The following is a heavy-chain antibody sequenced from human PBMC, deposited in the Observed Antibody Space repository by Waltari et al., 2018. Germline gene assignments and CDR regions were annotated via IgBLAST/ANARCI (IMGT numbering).Heavy chain of an antibody. D-gene: IGHD3-3*01. CDR3: ARRARAGSGVYYFDS. CDR2: INYIGNT. Sequence: QLQLQESGPGLVKPSETLSLTCTVPGGPISRSSPHWGWIRQPPGKGLEWIGSINYIGNTYNNPSLKSRVTISVDTSKNQFSLKMNSVTATDTAVYYCARRARAGSGVYYFDSWGQGTLVTVSS. CDR1: GGPISRSSPH. J-gene: IGHJ4*02. V-gene: IGHV4-39*01.